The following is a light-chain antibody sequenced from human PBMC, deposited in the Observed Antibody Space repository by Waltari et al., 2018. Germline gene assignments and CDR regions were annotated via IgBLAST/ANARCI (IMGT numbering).Light chain of an antibody. Sequence: QSALTQPASVSGSPGQSITISCTGTSSDIGFYNYVSWYQQHPGQAPKLMIYDVSERPAWVSNRFSGSKSGNTASLTISGLQAEDEADYYCNSYAGSSSWVFGGGTKLTVL. CDR3: NSYAGSSSWV. CDR2: DVS. J-gene: IGLJ3*02. CDR1: SSDIGFYNY. V-gene: IGLV2-14*01.